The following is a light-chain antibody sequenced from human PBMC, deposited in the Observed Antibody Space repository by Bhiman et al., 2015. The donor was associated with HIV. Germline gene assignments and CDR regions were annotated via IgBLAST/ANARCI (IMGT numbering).Light chain of an antibody. CDR3: QSFDSSLTGPV. CDR2: GNN. CDR1: TSNIGAGFD. J-gene: IGLJ1*01. Sequence: QPVLTQPPSVSGAPGQRVTISCTGTTSNIGAGFDVHWYQQLPGTAPKLLIYGNNNRPSGVPDRFSGSKTGTSASLVITGLQAEDEADYYCQSFDSSLTGPVFGSGTKVTVL. V-gene: IGLV1-40*01.